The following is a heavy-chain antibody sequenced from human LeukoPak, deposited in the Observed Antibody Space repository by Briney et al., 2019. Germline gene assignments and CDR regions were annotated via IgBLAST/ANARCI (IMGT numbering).Heavy chain of an antibody. J-gene: IGHJ4*02. Sequence: PSETLSLTCTVSGGSISSTSYYWGWIRQPPGKGLEWIGSVFYSGTTYYNPSLKSRVTISVDTSKSQFSLKLTSVTAPDTAVYYCARGVSSWYWGQGALVTVSS. CDR3: ARGVSSWY. V-gene: IGHV4-39*01. CDR2: VFYSGTT. CDR1: GGSISSTSYY. D-gene: IGHD6-13*01.